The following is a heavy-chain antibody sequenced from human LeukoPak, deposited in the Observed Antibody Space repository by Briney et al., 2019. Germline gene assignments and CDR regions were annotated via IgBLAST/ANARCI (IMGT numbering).Heavy chain of an antibody. CDR3: ARCSGSTYYFDY. D-gene: IGHD1-26*01. J-gene: IGHJ4*02. CDR2: INHSGST. CDR1: GGSFSGYY. Sequence: PSETLSLTCAVYGGSFSGYYWSWIRQPPGKGLEWIGEINHSGSTNYNPSLKSRVTISVDTSKNQFSLKLSSMTAADTAVYYCARCSGSTYYFDYWGQGTLVTVSS. V-gene: IGHV4-34*01.